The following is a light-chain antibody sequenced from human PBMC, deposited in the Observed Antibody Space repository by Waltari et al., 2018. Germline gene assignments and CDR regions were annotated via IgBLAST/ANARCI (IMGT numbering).Light chain of an antibody. CDR3: NSRDSSGNHLVV. CDR2: GKN. J-gene: IGLJ2*01. V-gene: IGLV3-19*01. CDR1: SLRIYY. Sequence: SSELTQDPAVSVALGQTVRITCQGDSLRIYYASWYQQKPGQAPVLVIYGKNNRPSGTPNQFSGSSSGNTASLTITGAQAEDEADYYCNSRDSSGNHLVVFGGGTKVTVL.